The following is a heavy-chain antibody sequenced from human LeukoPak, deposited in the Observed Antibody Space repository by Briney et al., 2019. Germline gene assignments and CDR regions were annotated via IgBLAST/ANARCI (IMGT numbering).Heavy chain of an antibody. J-gene: IGHJ4*02. V-gene: IGHV4-59*01. D-gene: IGHD6-19*01. Sequence: PSGTLSLTCTVSGGSISRYYWSWIRQPPGKGLEWIGYIYYSGSTNYNPSLKSRVTISIDTSKNQFYLKVNSVTAADTAVYYCARVSLAVAGVQYYYFDHWGQGTLVTVSS. CDR1: GGSISRYY. CDR2: IYYSGST. CDR3: ARVSLAVAGVQYYYFDH.